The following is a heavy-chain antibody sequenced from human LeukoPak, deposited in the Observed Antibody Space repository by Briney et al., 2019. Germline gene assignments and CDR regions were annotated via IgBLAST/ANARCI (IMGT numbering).Heavy chain of an antibody. CDR1: GYTFTSYG. J-gene: IGHJ4*02. D-gene: IGHD5-18*01. CDR2: ISAHNGNT. V-gene: IGHV1-18*04. CDR3: ARVRGYSYGYGDY. Sequence: ASVKVSCKASGYTFTSYGISWVRQAPGQGLEWMGWISAHNGNTNRAQKLQGRVTMTTGTSTSTAYMELRNLRSDDTAVYYCARVRGYSYGYGDYWGQGTLVTVSS.